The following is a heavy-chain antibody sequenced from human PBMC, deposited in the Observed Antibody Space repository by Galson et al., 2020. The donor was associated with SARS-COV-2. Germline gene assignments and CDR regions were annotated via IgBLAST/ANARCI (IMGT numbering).Heavy chain of an antibody. D-gene: IGHD4-17*01. CDR3: AKFPPYGGNSDY. Sequence: GGSLRLSCVASGFTFSSYAMSWVRQAPGKGLEWVSVIYSGGSTYYADSVKGRFTISRDNSKNTLYLQMNSLRAEDTAVYYCAKFPPYGGNSDYWGQGTLVTVSS. J-gene: IGHJ4*02. CDR1: GFTFSSYA. CDR2: IYSGGST. V-gene: IGHV3-23*03.